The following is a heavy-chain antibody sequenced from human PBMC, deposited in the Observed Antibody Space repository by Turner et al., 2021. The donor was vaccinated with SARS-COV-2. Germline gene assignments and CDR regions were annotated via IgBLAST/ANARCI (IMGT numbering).Heavy chain of an antibody. D-gene: IGHD1-26*01. J-gene: IGHJ4*02. Sequence: QVQLLESASGLVKPLETLSLTCTVSIGSIRNNYCSWIRQSAGRGLEWIGRLHSSGNTDYNPSLKSRVAMSLDTSKNQFSLNMTSVTFADTAVYYCVMSPRQVGATGDYWGQGTLVTVSS. CDR1: IGSIRNNY. CDR3: VMSPRQVGATGDY. V-gene: IGHV4-4*07. CDR2: LHSSGNT.